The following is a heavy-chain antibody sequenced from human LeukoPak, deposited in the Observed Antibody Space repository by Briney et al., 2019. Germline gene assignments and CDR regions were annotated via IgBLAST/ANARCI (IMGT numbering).Heavy chain of an antibody. CDR1: GFTFSSYE. V-gene: IGHV3-48*03. CDR2: ISSSGSSI. J-gene: IGHJ6*02. Sequence: GGSLRLSCAASGFTFSSYEMNWVRQAPGRGLEWVSSISSSGSSIYYADSVKGRFTISRDNAKNTLFLQMNSLRAEDTAVYYCARGNYYAMDVWGQGTTVTVSS. CDR3: ARGNYYAMDV.